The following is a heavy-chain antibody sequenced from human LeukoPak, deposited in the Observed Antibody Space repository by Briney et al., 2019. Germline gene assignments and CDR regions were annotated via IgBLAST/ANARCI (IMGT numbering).Heavy chain of an antibody. CDR1: GYTFTRYD. D-gene: IGHD6-13*01. V-gene: IGHV1-8*01. Sequence: ASVKVSCKASGYTFTRYDINWVRQATGQGLEWMGWMNPNSGNTGYAQKFQGRVTMTRNTSISTAYMELSSLRSEDTAVYYCARANIAAAGTRVMDIWGKGTTVTVSS. J-gene: IGHJ6*04. CDR2: MNPNSGNT. CDR3: ARANIAAAGTRVMDI.